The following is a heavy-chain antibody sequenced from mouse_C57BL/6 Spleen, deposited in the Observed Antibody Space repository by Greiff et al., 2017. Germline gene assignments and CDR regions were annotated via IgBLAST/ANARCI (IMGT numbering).Heavy chain of an antibody. CDR3: ARLGRGDYFDY. J-gene: IGHJ2*01. V-gene: IGHV1-42*01. CDR2: INPSTGGT. D-gene: IGHD4-1*01. CDR1: GYSFTGYY. Sequence: EVQLQQSGPELVKPGASVKISCKASGYSFTGYYMNWVKQSPEKSLEWIGEINPSTGGTTYNQKFNAKATLTVDKSSSTAYMQLKSLTSEDSAVYYCARLGRGDYFDYWGQGTTLTVSS.